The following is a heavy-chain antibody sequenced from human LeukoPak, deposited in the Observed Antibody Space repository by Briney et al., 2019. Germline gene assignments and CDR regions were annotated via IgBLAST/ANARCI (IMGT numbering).Heavy chain of an antibody. V-gene: IGHV1-18*01. CDR3: ARGGWDYDSSGYPDY. CDR1: GYTFTSYG. J-gene: IGHJ4*02. D-gene: IGHD3-22*01. CDR2: ISAYNGNT. Sequence: ASVKVSCKASGYTFTSYGISWVRQAPGQGGEGMGWISAYNGNTNYAQKLQGRVTMTTDTSTSTAYMELRSLRSDDTAVYYCARGGWDYDSSGYPDYWGQGTLVTVSS.